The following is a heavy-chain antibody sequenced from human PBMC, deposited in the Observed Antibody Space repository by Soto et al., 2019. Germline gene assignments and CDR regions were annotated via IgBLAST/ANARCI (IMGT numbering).Heavy chain of an antibody. J-gene: IGHJ4*02. CDR1: GVSINAGGYS. V-gene: IGHV4-30-2*06. CDR2: IYQSGST. Sequence: QVQLQESGPGLVKPSQTLSLTCAVSGVSINAGGYSWNWIRQSPGKALEWMGHIYQSGSTYYKPSLKGRITISVDMSKNDFSLELTSVTPADTAVYFCARGDYNDYFDFWGQGALVTVSS. CDR3: ARGDYNDYFDF. D-gene: IGHD4-4*01.